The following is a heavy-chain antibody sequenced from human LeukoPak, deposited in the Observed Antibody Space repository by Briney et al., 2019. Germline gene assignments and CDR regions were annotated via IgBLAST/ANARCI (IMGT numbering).Heavy chain of an antibody. J-gene: IGHJ4*02. V-gene: IGHV3-23*01. CDR2: ISGTAAST. Sequence: GGSLRVSCAASGFTFGAYALSWVRQAPGKGLEWVSAISGTAASTYCADSVKGRFTISRDNSKSTLYLQMNSLRAEDTAIYYCAKGVRFLDWWMLDYWGQGSLVTVSS. CDR3: AKGVRFLDWWMLDY. CDR1: GFTFGAYA. D-gene: IGHD3-9*01.